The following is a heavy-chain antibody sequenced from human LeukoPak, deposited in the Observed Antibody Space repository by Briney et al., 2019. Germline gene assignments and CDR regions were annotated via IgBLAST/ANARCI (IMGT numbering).Heavy chain of an antibody. CDR2: IYYSGST. Sequence: SETLSLNCTVSGGCISSYYWSWIRQRPGMGLEWIGYIYYSGSTKYNRSLRSRVTISGDTSKNQISLKLSSVTAADTAVYYCARDSPSGYYFYGMDVWGQGTTVTVSS. V-gene: IGHV4-59*01. D-gene: IGHD6-19*01. CDR3: ARDSPSGYYFYGMDV. J-gene: IGHJ6*02. CDR1: GGCISSYY.